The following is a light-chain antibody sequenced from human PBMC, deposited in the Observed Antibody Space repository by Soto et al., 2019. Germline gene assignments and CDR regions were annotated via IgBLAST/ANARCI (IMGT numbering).Light chain of an antibody. V-gene: IGLV2-23*02. CDR2: NVS. Sequence: LTQPASVSWSPGQSITISCTGTSSDVGRYNLVTWYQHYPGKAPELMIYNVSKRPSGVVNRFSGSKSGNTASLTISGLQAEDEADYYCCTYAGSNTYVFGTGTKVTVL. J-gene: IGLJ1*01. CDR1: SSDVGRYNL. CDR3: CTYAGSNTYV.